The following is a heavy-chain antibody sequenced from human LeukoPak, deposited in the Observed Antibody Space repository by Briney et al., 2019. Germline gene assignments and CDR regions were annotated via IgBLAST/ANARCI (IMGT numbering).Heavy chain of an antibody. J-gene: IGHJ6*03. D-gene: IGHD2-15*01. CDR2: IYYSGST. CDR1: GGSISSYY. Sequence: SETLSPTCTVSGGSISSYYWSWIRQPPGKGLEWIGYIYYSGSTNYNPSLKSRVTISVDTSKNQFSLKLSSVTAADTAVYYCARIGGSCYLEGYYMDVWGKGTTVTVSS. V-gene: IGHV4-59*01. CDR3: ARIGGSCYLEGYYMDV.